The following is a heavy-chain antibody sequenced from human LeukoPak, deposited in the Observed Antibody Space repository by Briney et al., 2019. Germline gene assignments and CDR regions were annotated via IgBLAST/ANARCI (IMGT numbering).Heavy chain of an antibody. CDR2: IYSGGST. CDR3: AKVHYYDSSGYPGDY. CDR1: RFTFASYG. D-gene: IGHD3-22*01. J-gene: IGHJ4*02. V-gene: IGHV3-66*02. Sequence: PGGSLRLSCTASRFTFASYGMSWVRQAPGKGLEWVSVIYSGGSTYYADSVKGRFTISRDNSKDTLYLQMNSLRAEDTAVYYCAKVHYYDSSGYPGDYWGQGTLVTVSS.